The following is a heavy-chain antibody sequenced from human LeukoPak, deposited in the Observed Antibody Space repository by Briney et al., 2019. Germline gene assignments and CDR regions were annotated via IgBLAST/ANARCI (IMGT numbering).Heavy chain of an antibody. V-gene: IGHV3-23*01. J-gene: IGHJ4*02. Sequence: GGSLRLSCAASGFTFSSYAMSWVRRAPGKGLEWVSAISGSGGSTYYADSVKGRFTISRDNSKNTLYLQMNSQRAEDTAVYYCAKALEVTAIFDYWGQGTLVTVSS. D-gene: IGHD2-21*02. CDR1: GFTFSSYA. CDR3: AKALEVTAIFDY. CDR2: ISGSGGST.